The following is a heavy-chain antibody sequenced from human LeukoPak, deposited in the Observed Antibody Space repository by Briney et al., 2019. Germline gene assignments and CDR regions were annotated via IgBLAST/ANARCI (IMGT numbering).Heavy chain of an antibody. CDR3: ARGGGVGATSRRPFDY. J-gene: IGHJ4*02. CDR1: GFTFSSYE. Sequence: GGSLRLSCAASGFTFSSYEMNWVRQAPGKGLEWVSYISSSGSTIYYADSVKGRFTISRDNAKNSLYLQMNSLRAEDTAVYYCARGGGVGATSRRPFDYWGQGTLVTVSS. V-gene: IGHV3-48*03. CDR2: ISSSGSTI. D-gene: IGHD1-26*01.